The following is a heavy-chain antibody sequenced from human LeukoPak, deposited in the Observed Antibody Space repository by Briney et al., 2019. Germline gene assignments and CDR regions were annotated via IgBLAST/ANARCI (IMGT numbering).Heavy chain of an antibody. Sequence: SHTLSLTCTLSSGSISGHSWTWIRQPPGKGLESMGFLYHVGAADYNPPLKSGVATLATRSKNQFSLRRSSVTAGATAVYYCAGVWELLGSTWYYYYMDLWAKGTTVTVSS. CDR3: AGVWELLGSTWYYYYMDL. CDR2: LYHVGAA. CDR1: SGSISGHS. D-gene: IGHD1-26*01. V-gene: IGHV4-59*08. J-gene: IGHJ6*03.